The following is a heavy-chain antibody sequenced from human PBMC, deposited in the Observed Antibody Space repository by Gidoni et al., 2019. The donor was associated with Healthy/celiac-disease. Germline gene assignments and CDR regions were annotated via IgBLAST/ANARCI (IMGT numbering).Heavy chain of an antibody. J-gene: IGHJ5*02. V-gene: IGHV4-4*02. Sequence: QVQLQESGPGLVKPSGTLSLTCAVPGGSIRTSHWWGWVRQPPGKGLEWIGENYHRGSTNYNPSLKSRVTISVDKSKNQFSLKLSSVTAADTAVYYCARRYNWNDLGWAYNWFDPWGQGTLVTVSS. D-gene: IGHD1-1*01. CDR3: ARRYNWNDLGWAYNWFDP. CDR1: GGSIRTSHW. CDR2: NYHRGST.